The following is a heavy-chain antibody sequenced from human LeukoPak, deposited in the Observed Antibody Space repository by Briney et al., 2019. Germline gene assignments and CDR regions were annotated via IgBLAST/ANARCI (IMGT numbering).Heavy chain of an antibody. Sequence: GSLRLSCAASGFSFSTYSMNGVRQAPGKGLEWVSSMSSSSSSIYYADSVKGRFTISRDSAKNSLFLQMNSLRAEDTAVYYCARGGPYSSSWYDAFDIWGQGTMVTVSS. CDR1: GFSFSTYS. CDR2: MSSSSSSI. D-gene: IGHD6-13*01. CDR3: ARGGPYSSSWYDAFDI. J-gene: IGHJ3*02. V-gene: IGHV3-21*01.